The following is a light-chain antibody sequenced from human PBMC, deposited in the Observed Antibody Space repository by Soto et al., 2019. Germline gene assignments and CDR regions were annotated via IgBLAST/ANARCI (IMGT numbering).Light chain of an antibody. CDR3: QQYNNWPPLT. CDR1: QSVRSD. J-gene: IGKJ4*01. CDR2: GAS. Sequence: EIVLTQSPATLSVSPGERATLSCRASQSVRSDLAWYQQKPGQTPRLLIYGASSRATGVPARFSGSRSGTEFTLTISSLQSEDSAVYYCQQYNNWPPLTFGGGTKVEIK. V-gene: IGKV3-15*01.